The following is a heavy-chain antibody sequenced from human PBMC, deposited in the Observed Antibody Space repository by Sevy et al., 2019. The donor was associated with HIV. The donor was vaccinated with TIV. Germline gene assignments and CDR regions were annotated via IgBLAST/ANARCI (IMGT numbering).Heavy chain of an antibody. CDR1: GGSISSSSYY. D-gene: IGHD2-15*01. J-gene: IGHJ6*03. CDR2: IYYSGST. Sequence: SETLSLTCTVSGGSISSSSYYWGWIRQPPGKGLEWIGSIYYSGSTYYNPSLKSRVTISVDTSKNQFSLKLSSVTAADTAVYYCARTPGGSYYYYHYYMDVWGKGTTVTVSS. V-gene: IGHV4-39*01. CDR3: ARTPGGSYYYYHYYMDV.